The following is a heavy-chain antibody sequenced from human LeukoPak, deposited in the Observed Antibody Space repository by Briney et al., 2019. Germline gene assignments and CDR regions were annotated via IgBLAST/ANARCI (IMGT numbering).Heavy chain of an antibody. CDR1: GFTFDDYG. Sequence: GXXXXLSCAASGFTFDDYGMRWVRQAPGKGMEGVSGINWNGGSTVYADCVKGRFTIYRENAKNSLYLKMNSLRGEDRGLYYCARGLLDYDILTGYDYWGQGTLVTVSS. J-gene: IGHJ4*02. CDR3: ARGLLDYDILTGYDY. CDR2: INWNGGST. V-gene: IGHV3-20*04. D-gene: IGHD3-9*01.